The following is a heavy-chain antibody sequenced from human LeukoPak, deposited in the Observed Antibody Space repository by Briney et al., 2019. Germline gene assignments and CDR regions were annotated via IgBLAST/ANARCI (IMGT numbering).Heavy chain of an antibody. D-gene: IGHD3-3*01. Sequence: ASVKVSCKVSGYTLTELSMHWVRQAPGKGLEWMGGFDPEDGETIYAQKFQGRVTMTEDTSTDTAYMELSRLRSDDTAVYYCARGPQYYDFWSGYLPYYYMDVWGKGTTVTVSS. CDR1: GYTLTELS. V-gene: IGHV1-24*01. CDR2: FDPEDGET. J-gene: IGHJ6*03. CDR3: ARGPQYYDFWSGYLPYYYMDV.